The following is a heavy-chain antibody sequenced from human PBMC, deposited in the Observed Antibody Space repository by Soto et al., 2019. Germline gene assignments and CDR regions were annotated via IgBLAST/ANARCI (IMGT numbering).Heavy chain of an antibody. CDR2: IIWSSGTI. CDR3: AKDTCSSTYCYFDF. J-gene: IGHJ4*02. D-gene: IGHD2-2*01. V-gene: IGHV3-9*01. Sequence: GGSLRLSCAASGFTFDDYAMHWVRQAPGKGLEWVSGIIWSSGTIDYVDSVKGRFTTSRDNAKNSLYLQMNSLRAEDTALYFCAKDTCSSTYCYFDFWGQGTLVTVSS. CDR1: GFTFDDYA.